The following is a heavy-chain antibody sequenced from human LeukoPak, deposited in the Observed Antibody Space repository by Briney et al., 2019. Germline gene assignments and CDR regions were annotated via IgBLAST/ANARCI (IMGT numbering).Heavy chain of an antibody. J-gene: IGHJ4*02. CDR3: ARDTRDFWSGYSYYFDY. CDR1: GFTFSSYS. V-gene: IGHV3-21*01. Sequence: GGSLRLSCVASGFTFSSYSMNWVRQAPGKGLEWVSSISSSSSYIYYADSVKGRFTISRDNAKNSLYLQMNSLRAEDTAVYYCARDTRDFWSGYSYYFDYWGQGTLVTVSS. D-gene: IGHD3-3*01. CDR2: ISSSSSYI.